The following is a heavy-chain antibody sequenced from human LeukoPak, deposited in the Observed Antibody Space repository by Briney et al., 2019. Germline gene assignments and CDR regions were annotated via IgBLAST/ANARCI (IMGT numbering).Heavy chain of an antibody. V-gene: IGHV3-43*01. J-gene: IGHJ4*02. CDR2: ISWDGGST. CDR1: GFTFDDYT. D-gene: IGHD3-10*01. Sequence: GGSLRLSCAASGFTFDDYTMHWVRQAPGKGLEWVSLISWDGGSTYYADSVKGRFTISRDNSKNSLYLQMNSLKTEDTAVYYCARDGRYYGSGSYYDYWGQGTLVTVSS. CDR3: ARDGRYYGSGSYYDY.